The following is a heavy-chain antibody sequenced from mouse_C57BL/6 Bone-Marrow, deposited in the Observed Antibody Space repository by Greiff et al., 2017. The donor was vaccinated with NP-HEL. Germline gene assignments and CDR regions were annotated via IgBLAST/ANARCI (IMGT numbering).Heavy chain of an antibody. CDR1: GYTFTDYY. Sequence: EVQRVESGPVLVKPGASVKRSCKASGYTFTDYYMNWVKQSHGKSLEWIGVINPYNGGTSYNQKFKGKATLTVDKSSSTAYMELNSLTSEDSAVYYCARSPIYYYGSRFAYWGQGTLVTVSA. CDR2: INPYNGGT. V-gene: IGHV1-19*01. CDR3: ARSPIYYYGSRFAY. J-gene: IGHJ3*01. D-gene: IGHD1-1*01.